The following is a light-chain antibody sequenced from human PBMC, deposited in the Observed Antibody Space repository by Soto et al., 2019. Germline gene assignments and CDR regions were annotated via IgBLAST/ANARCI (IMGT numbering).Light chain of an antibody. CDR2: DAS. J-gene: IGKJ1*01. Sequence: DIQMTQSPSTLSASVGDRVTITCRASQSIRSWLAWYQQKPGKAPKLLIYDASSLESGVPSRFSGSGSGTEFTLTISSLQPDDFATYYCQQYNSYSWTFGQGNKVEIK. CDR3: QQYNSYSWT. CDR1: QSIRSW. V-gene: IGKV1-5*01.